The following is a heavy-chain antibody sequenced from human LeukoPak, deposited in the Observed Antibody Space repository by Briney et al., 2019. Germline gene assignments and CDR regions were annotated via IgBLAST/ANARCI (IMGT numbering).Heavy chain of an antibody. CDR1: GGSISSYY. Sequence: PSETLSLTCTVSGGSISSYYWSWIRQPPGKGLEWIGYIFYSGSTNYNPSLKSRVTISVDTSKNQFSLKLSSVTAADTAVYYCARLNSSWYQDWYFDLWGRGTLVTVSS. J-gene: IGHJ2*01. CDR2: IFYSGST. CDR3: ARLNSSWYQDWYFDL. D-gene: IGHD6-13*01. V-gene: IGHV4-59*12.